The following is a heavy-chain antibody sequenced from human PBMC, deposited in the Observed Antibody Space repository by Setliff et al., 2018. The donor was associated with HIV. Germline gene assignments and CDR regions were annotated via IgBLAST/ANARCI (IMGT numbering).Heavy chain of an antibody. CDR2: IKNRAENYAT. CDR1: GFTFSGSP. J-gene: IGHJ4*02. CDR3: TRESGGKIDY. V-gene: IGHV3-73*01. Sequence: PGGSLRLSCAASGFTFSGSPIHWVRQASGKGLEWIGRIKNRAENYATAEYDASVKGRFTISRDDSKSITYLQMNGLQTEDTAIYYCTRESGGKIDYWGQGTLVTVSS. D-gene: IGHD2-15*01.